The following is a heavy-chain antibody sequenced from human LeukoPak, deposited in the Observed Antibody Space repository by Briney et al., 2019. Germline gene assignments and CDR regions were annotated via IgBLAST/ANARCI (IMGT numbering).Heavy chain of an antibody. V-gene: IGHV3-15*01. J-gene: IGHJ4*02. Sequence: GGSLRLSCAPWGFTFNTAWVLGVRHARGGGLVGGGHIKSRADGETTDYAALVKGRFAIPRDDSRNTVDLQLDSLQNEDTAIYYCSADWPGDGDFSLDSWGRGTLVTVSS. CDR3: SADWPGDGDFSLDS. CDR2: IKSRADGETT. CDR1: GFTFNTAW. D-gene: IGHD4-17*01.